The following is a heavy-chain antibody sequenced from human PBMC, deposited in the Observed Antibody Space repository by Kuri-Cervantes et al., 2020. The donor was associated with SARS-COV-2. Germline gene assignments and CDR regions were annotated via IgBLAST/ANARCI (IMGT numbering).Heavy chain of an antibody. CDR1: GCSISSGYY. D-gene: IGHD2-21*01. Sequence: SETLSLTCAVSGCSISSGYYWGWIRQPPGKGLEWIGSIYHSGSTYYNPSLKSRVTISVDTSKNQFSLKLSSVTAADTAVYYCRYSGSSGPYYYYMDVWGKGTTVTVSS. J-gene: IGHJ6*03. V-gene: IGHV4-38-2*01. CDR3: RYSGSSGPYYYYMDV. CDR2: IYHSGST.